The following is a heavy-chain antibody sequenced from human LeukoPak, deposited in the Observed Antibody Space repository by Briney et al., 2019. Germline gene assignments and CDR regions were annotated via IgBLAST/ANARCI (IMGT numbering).Heavy chain of an antibody. CDR2: ISGTGGTT. D-gene: IGHD4-17*01. V-gene: IGHV3-23*01. Sequence: GGSLRLSCAASGFPFSSYWMSWVRQAPGKGLEWVSTISGTGGTTYYADSVKGRFTISRDNSKNTLFLQFNSLRADDTAVYYCAKGRGTTVTAAANYWGQGTLVTVSS. CDR1: GFPFSSYW. CDR3: AKGRGTTVTAAANY. J-gene: IGHJ4*02.